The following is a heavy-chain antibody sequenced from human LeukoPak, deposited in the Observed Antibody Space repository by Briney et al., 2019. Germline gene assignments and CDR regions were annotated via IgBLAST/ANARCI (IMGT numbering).Heavy chain of an antibody. J-gene: IGHJ3*02. V-gene: IGHV3-15*01. CDR1: GFTFSNAW. CDR3: TTALTVAFDI. Sequence: GGSLRLSCAASGFTFSNAWMSWVGQAPGKGVEGVGRIKSKTDGGTTDYAAPVKGRFTISRDDSKNTLYLQMNSLETEDTAVYYCTTALTVAFDIWGQGTMVTVSS. CDR2: IKSKTDGGTT. D-gene: IGHD4-17*01.